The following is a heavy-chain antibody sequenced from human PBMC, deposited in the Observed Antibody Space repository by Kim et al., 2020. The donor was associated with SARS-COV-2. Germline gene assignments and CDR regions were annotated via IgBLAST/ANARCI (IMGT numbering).Heavy chain of an antibody. CDR3: ARGGGSSWYRCFDY. D-gene: IGHD6-13*01. V-gene: IGHV1-69*01. J-gene: IGHJ4*02. Sequence: AQKFQGRVTITADESTSTAYMELSSLRSEDTAVYYCARGGGSSWYRCFDYWGQGTLVTVSS.